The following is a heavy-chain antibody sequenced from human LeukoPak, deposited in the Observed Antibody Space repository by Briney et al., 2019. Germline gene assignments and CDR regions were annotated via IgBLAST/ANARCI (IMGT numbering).Heavy chain of an antibody. CDR2: IDPSDSYT. CDR1: GYTFT. CDR3: AIYQVGYYSDY. V-gene: IGHV5-10-1*01. J-gene: IGHJ4*02. D-gene: IGHD1-26*01. Sequence: GESLKISCKGSGYTFTISWVRQMPGKGLEWTGRIDPSDSYTKYSPSFQGHVTISTDRSITTAYLQWSSLKASDTAMYYCAIYQVGYYSDYWSQGTLVTVSS.